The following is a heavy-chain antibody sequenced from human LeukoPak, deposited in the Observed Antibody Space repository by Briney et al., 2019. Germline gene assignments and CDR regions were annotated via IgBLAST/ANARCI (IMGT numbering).Heavy chain of an antibody. Sequence: ASVKASCNASGYAFTDFWIHWVRQAPGQGLEWVGRIDPNTGDRKYAQKFQWKVTMTRDTSTDTAYMELFGLTTDDTAVYYCARDAAVVGQGSEYWGQGTLVTVSS. CDR2: IDPNTGDR. CDR1: GYAFTDFW. J-gene: IGHJ4*02. V-gene: IGHV1-2*06. CDR3: ARDAAVVGQGSEY. D-gene: IGHD6-19*01.